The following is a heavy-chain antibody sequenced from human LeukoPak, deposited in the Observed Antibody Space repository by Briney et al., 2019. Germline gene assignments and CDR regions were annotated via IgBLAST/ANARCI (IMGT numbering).Heavy chain of an antibody. CDR3: ARGAKLRFLEWLSITAMMPGY. V-gene: IGHV1-18*01. J-gene: IGHJ4*02. CDR2: ISAYNGNT. CDR1: GYTFTSYG. D-gene: IGHD3-3*01. Sequence: ASAKVSCKASGYTFTSYGISWVRQAPGQGLEWMGWISAYNGNTNYAQKLQGRVTMTTDTSTSTAYMELRSLRSDDTAVYYCARGAKLRFLEWLSITAMMPGYWGQGTLVTVSS.